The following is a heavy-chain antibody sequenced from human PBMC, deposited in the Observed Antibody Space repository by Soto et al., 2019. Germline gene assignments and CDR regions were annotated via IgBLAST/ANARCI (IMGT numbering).Heavy chain of an antibody. CDR3: ARGIEGWYQGRYYYGMYV. CDR1: GGSVSSGSYY. D-gene: IGHD6-19*01. CDR2: IYYSGST. V-gene: IGHV4-61*01. J-gene: IGHJ6*01. Sequence: QVQLQESGPGLVKPSETLSLTCTVSGGSVSSGSYYWSWIRQPPGKGLEWIGYIYYSGSTNYNPSLKSRVTISVDTSKNQFSLKLSSVTAADTAVYYCARGIEGWYQGRYYYGMYVW.